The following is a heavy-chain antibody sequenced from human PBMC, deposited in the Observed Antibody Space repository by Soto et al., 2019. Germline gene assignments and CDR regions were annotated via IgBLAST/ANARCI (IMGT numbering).Heavy chain of an antibody. Sequence: SETLSLTCAVYGGSFSGYYWTWIRQPPGKGLEWIGSIYYSGSTYYNPSLKSRVTISVDTSKNQFSLKLSSVTAADTAVYYCARPGARLYYDILTGYSPSYYYGMDVWGQGTTVTVSS. CDR2: IYYSGST. D-gene: IGHD3-9*01. CDR1: GGSFSGYY. J-gene: IGHJ6*02. V-gene: IGHV4-34*01. CDR3: ARPGARLYYDILTGYSPSYYYGMDV.